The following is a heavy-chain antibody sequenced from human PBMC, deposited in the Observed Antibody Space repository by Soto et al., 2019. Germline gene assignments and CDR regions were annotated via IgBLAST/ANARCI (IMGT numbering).Heavy chain of an antibody. CDR2: INHSGST. V-gene: IGHV4-34*01. Sequence: SETLSLTCAVYGGSFSGYYWSWIRQPPGKGLEWIGEINHSGSTNYNPSLKSRVTISVDTSKNQFSLRLRSVTAADTAVYYCASIGLSRRDSSIGWGQGTLVTVSS. CDR3: ASIGLSRRDSSIG. D-gene: IGHD3-22*01. J-gene: IGHJ4*01. CDR1: GGSFSGYY.